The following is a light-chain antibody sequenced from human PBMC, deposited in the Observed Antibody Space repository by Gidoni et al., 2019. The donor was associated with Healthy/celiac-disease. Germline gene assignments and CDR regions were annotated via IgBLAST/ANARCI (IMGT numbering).Light chain of an antibody. Sequence: DLQMTQSPSTLSASVGDRVTITCRASQSISSWLAWYQQKPGKAPKLLIYDASSLESGVPSRCSGSGCGTEFTLTISSLQPDDFATYYCQQYNSYSPFGQGTQVEIK. CDR3: QQYNSYSP. J-gene: IGKJ1*01. CDR1: QSISSW. V-gene: IGKV1-5*01. CDR2: DAS.